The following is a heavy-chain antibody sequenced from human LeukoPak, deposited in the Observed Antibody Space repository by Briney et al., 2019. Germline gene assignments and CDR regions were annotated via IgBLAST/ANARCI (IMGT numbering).Heavy chain of an antibody. CDR3: AREPQGDSSGYDPFDI. D-gene: IGHD3-22*01. Sequence: GGSLRLSCAASGFTVSSNYMTWVRQAPGKGLEWVSVIYSGGSTYYPDSVKRRFTLSRDNSKNTLFLQMNSLRAEDTAVYYCAREPQGDSSGYDPFDIWGQGTMVIVSS. J-gene: IGHJ3*02. V-gene: IGHV3-66*01. CDR2: IYSGGST. CDR1: GFTVSSNY.